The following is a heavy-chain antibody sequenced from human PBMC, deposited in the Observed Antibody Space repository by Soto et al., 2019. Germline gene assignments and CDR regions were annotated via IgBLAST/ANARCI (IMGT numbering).Heavy chain of an antibody. V-gene: IGHV3-30*04. CDR3: AXEDYYXGGYHFFGAFDI. CDR1: GFTFSGFA. D-gene: IGHD3-22*01. J-gene: IGHJ3*02. CDR2: MSSDGALV. Sequence: QVQLVXSGGGVVQPGTSLRLSCAASGFTFSGFAMHWIRQAPGQGLEWVAVMSSDGALVFYANSMKGRFTXXRDXSKXXXXXXXXXXXXXXXXXXXXAXEDYYXGGYHFFGAFDIWGRGTMVTVAS.